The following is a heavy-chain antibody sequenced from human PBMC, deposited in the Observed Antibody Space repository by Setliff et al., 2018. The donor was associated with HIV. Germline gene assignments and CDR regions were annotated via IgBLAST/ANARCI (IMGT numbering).Heavy chain of an antibody. CDR1: GGSISSSTYY. V-gene: IGHV4-39*07. J-gene: IGHJ6*03. CDR3: ARDKGYYYMDV. CDR2: IFYTGNT. Sequence: SETLSLTCSVSGGSISSSTYYWGWIRQPPGKGLEWIGDIFYTGNTYYNPSLKSRVAISVDTSENQFSLKLNSVTAADTAVYYCARDKGYYYMDVWGEGTTVTAP.